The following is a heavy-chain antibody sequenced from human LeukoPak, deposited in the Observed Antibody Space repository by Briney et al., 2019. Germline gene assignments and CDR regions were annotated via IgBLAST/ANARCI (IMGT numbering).Heavy chain of an antibody. D-gene: IGHD3-22*01. V-gene: IGHV1-24*01. CDR1: GYTLTELS. J-gene: IGHJ4*02. CDR3: ATTPTYYYDSSGYYAY. Sequence: ASVKVSCKVSGYTLTELSMHWVRQAPGKGLEWMGGFDPEDGETIYAQKFQGRVTMTEDTSTDTAYMELSSLRSEDTAVYFCATTPTYYYDSSGYYAYWGQGTLVTVSS. CDR2: FDPEDGET.